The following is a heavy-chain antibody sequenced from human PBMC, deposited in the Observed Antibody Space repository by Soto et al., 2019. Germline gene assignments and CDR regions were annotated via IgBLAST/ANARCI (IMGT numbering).Heavy chain of an antibody. CDR3: ARLWTVVVTAISPEYNWFDP. CDR2: IYYSGST. CDR1: GGSISSSSYY. V-gene: IGHV4-39*01. D-gene: IGHD2-21*02. J-gene: IGHJ5*02. Sequence: QLQLQESGPGLVKPSETLSLTCTVSGGSISSSSYYWGWIRQPPGKGLEWIGSIYYSGSTYYNPSLKSRVTISVDTSKNQFSLKLSSVTAADTAVYYCARLWTVVVTAISPEYNWFDPWGQGTLVTVSS.